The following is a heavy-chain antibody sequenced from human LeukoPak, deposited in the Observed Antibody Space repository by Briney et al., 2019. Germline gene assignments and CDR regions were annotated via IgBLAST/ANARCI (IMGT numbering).Heavy chain of an antibody. CDR2: MYYTGST. CDR3: ASRTIPVDIFDS. Sequence: PSETLSLTCPVSGDSISSYYWSWVRQPPGQGREWIGYMYYTGSTTYNPSLKSRVIMSVDTSKNQSSLKLSSVTAADTAVYYCASRTIPVDIFDSWGQGTLVTVSS. V-gene: IGHV4-59*08. J-gene: IGHJ4*02. CDR1: GDSISSYY. D-gene: IGHD6-19*01.